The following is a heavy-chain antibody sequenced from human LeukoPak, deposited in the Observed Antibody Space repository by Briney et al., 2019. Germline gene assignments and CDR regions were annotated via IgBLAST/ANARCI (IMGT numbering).Heavy chain of an antibody. CDR3: ARGRWADKFDP. V-gene: IGHV1-2*02. CDR2: INPINGDT. CDR1: GYTFTGYY. Sequence: GASVKVSCKASGYTFTGYYMHWVRQAPGQGLEWMGWINPINGDTNFPQKFQGRVTMTRDTSINTAFMELNSLTYDDAAVYYCARGRWADKFDPWGQGTLVTVSS. J-gene: IGHJ5*02. D-gene: IGHD3-16*01.